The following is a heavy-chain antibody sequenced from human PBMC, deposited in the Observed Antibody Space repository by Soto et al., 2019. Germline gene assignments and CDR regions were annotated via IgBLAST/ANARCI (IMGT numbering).Heavy chain of an antibody. CDR2: ISGSGGST. CDR3: AKGNWNYPWYFDY. Sequence: PVGSLRLSCAASGFTFSSYAMSWVRQAPGKGLEWVSAISGSGGSTYYADSVKGRFTISRDNSKNTLYLQMNSLRAEDTAVYYCAKGNWNYPWYFDYWGQGTLVTVSS. J-gene: IGHJ4*02. CDR1: GFTFSSYA. D-gene: IGHD1-7*01. V-gene: IGHV3-23*01.